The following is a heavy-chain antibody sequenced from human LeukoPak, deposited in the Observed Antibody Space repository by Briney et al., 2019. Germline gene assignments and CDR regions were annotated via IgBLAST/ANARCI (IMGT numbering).Heavy chain of an antibody. CDR1: VFTLIRYR. D-gene: IGHD5-12*01. J-gene: IGHJ4*02. CDR3: ARARGYDWEFDN. Sequence: GGCVRLSCASCVFTLIRYRMNGVRQAAWRGVEGVSSISSSSSIYYADSVKGRFTISRDNAKNSLYLQMNSLRAEDTAVYYCARARGYDWEFDNWVQGTVTTVSS. V-gene: IGHV3-21*01. CDR2: ISSSSSI.